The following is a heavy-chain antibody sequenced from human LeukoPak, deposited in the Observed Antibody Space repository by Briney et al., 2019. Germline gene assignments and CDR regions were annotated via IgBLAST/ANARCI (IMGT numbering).Heavy chain of an antibody. Sequence: GGSLRLSCAASRFGFSNYWMHWVRQAPGKGLVWVSRVKRDGSNPSYADSVKGRFTISRDNAENMLYLQMNTLGAEDTAVYYCARDIVSGSGSLDYWGQGTLVTVSS. CDR1: RFGFSNYW. CDR2: VKRDGSNP. J-gene: IGHJ4*02. D-gene: IGHD3-10*01. V-gene: IGHV3-74*01. CDR3: ARDIVSGSGSLDY.